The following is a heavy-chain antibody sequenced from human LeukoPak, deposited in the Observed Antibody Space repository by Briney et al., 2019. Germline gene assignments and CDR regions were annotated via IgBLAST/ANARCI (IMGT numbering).Heavy chain of an antibody. J-gene: IGHJ4*02. D-gene: IGHD5-24*01. Sequence: SETLSLTCTVSGGSISSGGYYWSWIRQHPGKSLEWIGYIYYSGSTYYNPSLKSRVTISVDTSKNQFSLKLSSVTAADTFFFKRKTAYEMATRIDYWGQGTLVTVSS. CDR1: GGSISSGGYY. CDR2: IYYSGST. CDR3: KTAYEMATRIDY. V-gene: IGHV4-31*03.